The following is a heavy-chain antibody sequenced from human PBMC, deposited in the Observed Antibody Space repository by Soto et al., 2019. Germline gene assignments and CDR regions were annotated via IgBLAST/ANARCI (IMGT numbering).Heavy chain of an antibody. CDR1: GYNFTAFW. J-gene: IGHJ5*01. Sequence: SGESLKISCKASGYNFTAFWIHWVRQMPGKGLEWLGKIDPSDSYTNYSPSFEGHVTISTDNSITTAYLQWSSLRASDTALYFCARVHKNWFDSWAQGTMVTV. CDR3: ARVHKNWFDS. CDR2: IDPSDSYT. V-gene: IGHV5-10-1*01.